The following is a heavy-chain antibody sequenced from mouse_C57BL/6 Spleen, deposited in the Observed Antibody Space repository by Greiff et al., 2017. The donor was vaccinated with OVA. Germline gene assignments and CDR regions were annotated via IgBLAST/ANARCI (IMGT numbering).Heavy chain of an antibody. D-gene: IGHD2-12*01. CDR3: ARKRLGFDY. CDR2: ISYDGSN. CDR1: GYSITSGYY. Sequence: EVQLQQSGPGLVKPSQSLSLTCSVTGYSITSGYYWNWIRQFPGNKLEWMGYISYDGSNNYNPSLKNRISITRDTSKNQFFLKLNSVTTEDTATYYCARKRLGFDYWGQGTTLTVSS. V-gene: IGHV3-6*01. J-gene: IGHJ2*01.